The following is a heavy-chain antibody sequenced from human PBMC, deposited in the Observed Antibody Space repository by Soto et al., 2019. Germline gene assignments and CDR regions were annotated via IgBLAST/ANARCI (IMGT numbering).Heavy chain of an antibody. CDR2: IYSGGST. Sequence: EVQLVESGGGLVQPGGSLRLSCAASGFTVSSNYMSWVRQAPGKGLEWVSVIYSGGSTYYADSVKGRFTISRDNSKNTLYLQMNSLRAEDTAVYYCAREAYDILTGYSDFDYWGQGTLVTVSS. CDR3: AREAYDILTGYSDFDY. J-gene: IGHJ4*02. D-gene: IGHD3-9*01. CDR1: GFTVSSNY. V-gene: IGHV3-66*01.